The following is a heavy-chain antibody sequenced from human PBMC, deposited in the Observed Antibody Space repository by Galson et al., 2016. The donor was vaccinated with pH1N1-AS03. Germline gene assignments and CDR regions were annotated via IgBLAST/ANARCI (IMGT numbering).Heavy chain of an antibody. V-gene: IGHV1-3*01. CDR3: ARSDYGDYFDY. Sequence: SVKVSCKASGYTFTSYAMHWVRQAPGQGLEWMGWINAGNGDTKYSQKFQGRVTITRDTSASMAYMGLSSLRSDDTAAYYCARSDYGDYFDYWGQGTLVTVSS. CDR1: GYTFTSYA. CDR2: INAGNGDT. J-gene: IGHJ4*02. D-gene: IGHD4-17*01.